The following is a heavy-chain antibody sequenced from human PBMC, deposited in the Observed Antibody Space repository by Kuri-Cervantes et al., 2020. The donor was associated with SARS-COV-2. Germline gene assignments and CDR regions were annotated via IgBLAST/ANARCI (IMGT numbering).Heavy chain of an antibody. CDR3: ARGQSGGTYYYDSSGYQPYYFDY. CDR2: INHSGST. CDR1: GYSISSGYY. V-gene: IGHV4-34*01. Sequence: ESLKISCAVSGYSISSGYYWSWIRQPPGKGLEWIGEINHSGSTNYNPSLKSRVTVSVDTSKNQFSLKLSSVTVADTAVYYCARGQSGGTYYYDSSGYQPYYFDYWGQGTLVTVSS. J-gene: IGHJ4*02. D-gene: IGHD3-22*01.